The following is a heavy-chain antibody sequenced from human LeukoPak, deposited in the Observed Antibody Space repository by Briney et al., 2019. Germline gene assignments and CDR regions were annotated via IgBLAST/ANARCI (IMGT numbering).Heavy chain of an antibody. J-gene: IGHJ3*02. CDR3: AKQWLRNAFDI. V-gene: IGHV4-30-4*08. Sequence: PSQTLSLTCTVSGGSISSGDFYWRWIRQPPGKGLEWIGYIYYSGSTYYNPSLESRVTISVDTSKNQFSLKLSSVTAADTAVYSCAKQWLRNAFDIWGQGTMVTVSS. D-gene: IGHD3-22*01. CDR2: IYYSGST. CDR1: GGSISSGDFY.